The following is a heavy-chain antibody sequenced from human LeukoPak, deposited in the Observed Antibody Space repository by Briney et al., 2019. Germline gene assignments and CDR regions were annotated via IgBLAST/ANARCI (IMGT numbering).Heavy chain of an antibody. V-gene: IGHV4-39*01. CDR1: GGSISSSTYY. D-gene: IGHD3-22*01. CDR2: IYYSGGT. CDR3: ARHIYLDSSGYYTINWFDP. Sequence: SETLSLTCTVSGGSISSSTYYWGWIRQPPGKGLEWIGSIYYSGGTYYNPSLKSRVTISVDTSKNQFSLKLSSVTAADTAVYYCARHIYLDSSGYYTINWFDPWGQGTLVTVSS. J-gene: IGHJ5*02.